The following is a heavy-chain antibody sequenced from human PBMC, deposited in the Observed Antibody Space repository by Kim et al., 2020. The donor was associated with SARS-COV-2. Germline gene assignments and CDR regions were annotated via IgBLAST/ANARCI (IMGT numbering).Heavy chain of an antibody. Sequence: SGPTLVKPTQTLTLTCSFSGFSLSTTGMGVSWIRQPPGKALEWLALIYWDDDKRYSPSLKSRLTIAKDTSKNQVVLTVTNMDPVDTATYYCAHDYGGNSQQNWGQGILVSVSS. J-gene: IGHJ4*02. CDR2: IYWDDDK. D-gene: IGHD4-17*01. CDR3: AHDYGGNSQQN. V-gene: IGHV2-5*02. CDR1: GFSLSTTGMG.